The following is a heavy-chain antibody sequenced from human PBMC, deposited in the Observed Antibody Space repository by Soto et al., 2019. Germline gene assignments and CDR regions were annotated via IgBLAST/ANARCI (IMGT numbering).Heavy chain of an antibody. V-gene: IGHV4-61*01. CDR3: ARGDYYYGSGSYDY. CDR2: IYYSGST. CDR1: GGSVSSGSYY. D-gene: IGHD3-10*01. J-gene: IGHJ4*02. Sequence: QVQLQESGPGLVKPSETLSLTCTVSGGSVSSGSYYWSWIRQPPGKGLEWIGYIYYSGSTNYNPSLKSRVTISVDTSKNQFSLKVSSVTAADTAVYYCARGDYYYGSGSYDYWGQGTLVTVSS.